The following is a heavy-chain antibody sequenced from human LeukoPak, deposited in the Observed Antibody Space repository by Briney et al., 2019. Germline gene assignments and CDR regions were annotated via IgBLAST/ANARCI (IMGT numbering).Heavy chain of an antibody. CDR3: ARSLAVTGGADH. J-gene: IGHJ4*02. D-gene: IGHD6-19*01. CDR1: RYTFTAYY. CDR2: INCNSGDT. Sequence: GASVKVSCKASRYTFTAYYIHWVRQAPGHGLEWMGWINCNSGDTNSAQMFQGRVTMTRDTSISTAYMELNSLKSDGTAVYYCARSLAVTGGADHWGRGTLVTVSS. V-gene: IGHV1-2*02.